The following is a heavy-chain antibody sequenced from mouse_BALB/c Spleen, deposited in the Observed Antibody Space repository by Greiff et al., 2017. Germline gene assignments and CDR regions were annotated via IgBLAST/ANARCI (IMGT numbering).Heavy chain of an antibody. Sequence: LQQPGSELVRPGASVKLSCKASGYTFTSYWMHWVKQRPGQGLEWIGNIYPGSGSTNYDEKFKSKATLTVDTSSSTAYMQLSSLTSEDSAVYYCTRYDYDMDYWGQGTSVTVSS. CDR2: IYPGSGST. CDR1: GYTFTSYW. D-gene: IGHD2-14*01. J-gene: IGHJ4*01. CDR3: TRYDYDMDY. V-gene: IGHV1S22*01.